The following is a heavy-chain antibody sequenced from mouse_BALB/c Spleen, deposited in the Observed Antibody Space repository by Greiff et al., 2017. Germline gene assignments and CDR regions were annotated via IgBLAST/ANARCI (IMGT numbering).Heavy chain of an antibody. V-gene: IGHV1-5*01. CDR2: IYPGNSDT. CDR3: TRWDGNYLYYFDY. J-gene: IGHJ2*01. D-gene: IGHD2-1*01. Sequence: EVQLQQSGTVLARPGASVKMSCKASGYTFTSYWMHWVKQRPGLGLEWIGAIYPGNSDTSYNQKFKGKAKLTAVTSTSTAYMELSSLTNEDSAVYYCTRWDGNYLYYFDYWGQGTTLTVSS. CDR1: GYTFTSYW.